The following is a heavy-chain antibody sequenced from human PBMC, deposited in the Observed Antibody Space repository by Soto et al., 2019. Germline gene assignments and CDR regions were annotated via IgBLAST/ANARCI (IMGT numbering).Heavy chain of an antibody. CDR3: ARGVRGVVVVAAPDY. Sequence: EVQLVESGGGLVKPGGSLRLSCAASGFTFSSYSMNWVRQAPGKGLEWVSSISSSSSYIYYADSVKGRFTISRDNAKNSLYLQMNSLRAEDTAVYYCARGVRGVVVVAAPDYWGQGTLVTVSS. V-gene: IGHV3-21*01. CDR1: GFTFSSYS. CDR2: ISSSSSYI. D-gene: IGHD2-15*01. J-gene: IGHJ4*02.